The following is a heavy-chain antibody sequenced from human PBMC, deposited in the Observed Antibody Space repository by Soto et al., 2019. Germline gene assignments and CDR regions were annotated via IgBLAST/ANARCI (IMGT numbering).Heavy chain of an antibody. Sequence: PGGSLRLSCVASGFTFSSYYINWVRQAPWKGLEWVSHISGSSDNIKYADSVKGRFTISRDNAKNSLFLEMNSLRDEDTAVYYCAREIKDCSNTKCILEHWSNRFDPWGRGTLVAVSS. CDR1: GFTFSSYY. CDR2: ISGSSDNI. V-gene: IGHV3-48*02. CDR3: AREIKDCSNTKCILEHWSNRFDP. D-gene: IGHD2-8*01. J-gene: IGHJ5*02.